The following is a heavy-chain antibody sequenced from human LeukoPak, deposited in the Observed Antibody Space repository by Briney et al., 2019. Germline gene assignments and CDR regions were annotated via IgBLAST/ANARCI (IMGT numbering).Heavy chain of an antibody. Sequence: GGSLRLSCVGSGFTFSNHQMTWVRQAPGKGLEWVSVIYNGDNTYYADSVQGRFTISKDNSKNTLYLQMNSLRAEDTAVYYCARGYRGGNAMDVWGQGTTVTVSS. V-gene: IGHV3-66*01. CDR2: IYNGDNT. CDR3: ARGYRGGNAMDV. CDR1: GFTFSNHQ. D-gene: IGHD4-23*01. J-gene: IGHJ6*02.